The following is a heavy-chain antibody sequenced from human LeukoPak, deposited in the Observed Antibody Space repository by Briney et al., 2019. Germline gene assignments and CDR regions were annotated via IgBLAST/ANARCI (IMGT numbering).Heavy chain of an antibody. CDR1: GGSISSGGYY. CDR3: ARDFDDSRIQDAFDI. J-gene: IGHJ3*02. CDR2: MYHSGST. V-gene: IGHV4-30-2*01. Sequence: PSQTLSLTCTVSGGSISSGGYYWSWIRQPPGKGLEWIGYMYHSGSTYYNPSLKSRVTISVDRSKNQFSLKLSSVTAADTAVYYCARDFDDSRIQDAFDIWGQGTMVTVSS. D-gene: IGHD3-22*01.